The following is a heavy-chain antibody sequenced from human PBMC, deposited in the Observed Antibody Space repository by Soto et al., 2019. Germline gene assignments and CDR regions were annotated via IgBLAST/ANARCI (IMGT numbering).Heavy chain of an antibody. Sequence: VASVKVTCKASGYTFTSYGISWVRQAPGQGLEWMGWISAYNGNTNYAQKLQGRVTMTTDTSTSTAYMELRSLRSDDTAVYYCARDTAMHLDAFDIWGQGTMVTVSS. CDR2: ISAYNGNT. J-gene: IGHJ3*02. V-gene: IGHV1-18*01. D-gene: IGHD5-18*01. CDR1: GYTFTSYG. CDR3: ARDTAMHLDAFDI.